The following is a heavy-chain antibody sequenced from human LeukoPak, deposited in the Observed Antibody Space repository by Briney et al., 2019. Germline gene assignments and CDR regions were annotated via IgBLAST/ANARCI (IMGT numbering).Heavy chain of an antibody. CDR2: ISGYNGNT. D-gene: IGHD6-19*01. Sequence: ASVKVSCTASGYSFTNYGITWVRQAPGQGLEWMGWISGYNGNTNYAQKFQGGVTMTTDTSTATVYMDLRSLRYDDTAVYYCARASSAWYDPDDYWGQGTLVTVSS. V-gene: IGHV1-18*01. J-gene: IGHJ4*02. CDR1: GYSFTNYG. CDR3: ARASSAWYDPDDY.